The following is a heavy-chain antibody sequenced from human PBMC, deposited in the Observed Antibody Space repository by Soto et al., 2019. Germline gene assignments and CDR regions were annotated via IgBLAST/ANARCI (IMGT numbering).Heavy chain of an antibody. CDR3: ATDYDSSGYSKYYFDY. D-gene: IGHD3-22*01. CDR2: IIPIFGTA. V-gene: IGHV1-69*06. CDR1: GGTFSSYA. J-gene: IGHJ4*02. Sequence: QVQLVQSGAEVKKPGSSVKVSCKASGGTFSSYAISWVRQAPGQGLEWMGGIIPIFGTANYAQKFQGRVTITADKSTSTAYMELSRLRSEDTAVYYCATDYDSSGYSKYYFDYWGQGTLVTVSS.